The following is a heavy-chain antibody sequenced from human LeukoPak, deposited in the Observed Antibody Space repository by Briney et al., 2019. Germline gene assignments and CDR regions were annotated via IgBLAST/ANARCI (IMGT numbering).Heavy chain of an antibody. Sequence: GGSLRLSCAPSGLTFSDHAMIWVRQAPGKGLEWVSSITGSGGRTYYVDSVKGRFTISRDNSKNTLYLEMNSLRADETAVYFCASRPRADIGPLDYWGQGTLVTVSS. CDR3: ASRPRADIGPLDY. CDR2: ITGSGGRT. D-gene: IGHD1-14*01. J-gene: IGHJ4*02. CDR1: GLTFSDHA. V-gene: IGHV3-23*01.